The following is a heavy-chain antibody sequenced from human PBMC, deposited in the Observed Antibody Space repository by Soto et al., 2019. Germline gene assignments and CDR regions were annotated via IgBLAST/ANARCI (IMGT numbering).Heavy chain of an antibody. V-gene: IGHV1-8*02. CDR2: MNPNSGNT. CDR1: GDTFSSYD. Sequence: QVQLVQSGAEVKKPGASVKVSCKASGDTFSSYDIKWVRQATGQGIEWMGGMNPNSGNTVYAQKLQGRVTMNRNTSISTPFMELSSLRFEDTAVDYCARGRNGMDVWGQGTMVTVSS. J-gene: IGHJ6*02. CDR3: ARGRNGMDV.